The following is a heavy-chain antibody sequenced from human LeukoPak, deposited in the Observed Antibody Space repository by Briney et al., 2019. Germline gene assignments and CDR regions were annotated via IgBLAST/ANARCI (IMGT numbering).Heavy chain of an antibody. J-gene: IGHJ6*03. D-gene: IGHD6-13*01. CDR1: GFTFSSYS. CDR3: ARLAAAGYYYYYYYMDV. CDR2: ISSSSSYI. V-gene: IGHV3-21*01. Sequence: GGSLRLSCAASGFTFSSYSMNWVRQAPGKGLEWVSSISSSSSYIYYADSVKGRFTISRDNAKNSLYLQMNSLRAEDTAVNYCARLAAAGYYYYYYYMDVWGKGTTVTVSS.